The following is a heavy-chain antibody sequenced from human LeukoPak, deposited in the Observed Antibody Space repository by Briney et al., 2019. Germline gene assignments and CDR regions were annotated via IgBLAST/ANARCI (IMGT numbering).Heavy chain of an antibody. CDR3: AKDSAAVGGPTTD. D-gene: IGHD6-13*01. CDR1: GFTFSSYT. Sequence: GGSLRLSCAASGFTFSSYTMSWVRQAPGKAKEWVSLISGSGGITYYADSVKGRFTISRDNSKNTLYLQMDSLRAEDTAVYYCAKDSAAVGGPTTDWGQGTLVTVSS. CDR2: ISGSGGIT. J-gene: IGHJ4*02. V-gene: IGHV3-23*01.